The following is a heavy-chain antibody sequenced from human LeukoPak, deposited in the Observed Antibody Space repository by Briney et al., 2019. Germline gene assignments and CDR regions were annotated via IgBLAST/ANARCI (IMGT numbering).Heavy chain of an antibody. V-gene: IGHV1-69*04. Sequence: GASVTVSCKASGGTFTAYGVNWVRQAPGQGLEWVGRIIPALGIENLAQKFQGRVTITADKSTSTAYMELSSLRSEDTAVYYCARGSRMITFGGVIWDHFDHWGQGTLVTVSS. CDR1: GGTFTAYG. CDR2: IIPALGIE. D-gene: IGHD3-16*02. J-gene: IGHJ4*02. CDR3: ARGSRMITFGGVIWDHFDH.